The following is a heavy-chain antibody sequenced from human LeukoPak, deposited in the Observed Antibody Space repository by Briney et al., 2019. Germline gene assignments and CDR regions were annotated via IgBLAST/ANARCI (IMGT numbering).Heavy chain of an antibody. D-gene: IGHD4-17*01. J-gene: IGHJ4*02. V-gene: IGHV4-59*08. CDR3: TGVYCDYYFGY. CDR2: IYYSGST. Sequence: SETLPLTCTVSGGSIISYYRSWIRQPPGKGLEWIGYIYYSGSTNYNPSLKSRVTISVDTSKKQFSLKLRSATAADTAVYFCTGVYCDYYFGYWGQGILVTVSS. CDR1: GGSIISYY.